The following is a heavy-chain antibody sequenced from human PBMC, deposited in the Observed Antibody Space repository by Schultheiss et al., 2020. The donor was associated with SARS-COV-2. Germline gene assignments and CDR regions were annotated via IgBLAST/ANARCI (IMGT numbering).Heavy chain of an antibody. CDR2: ISAYNGNT. J-gene: IGHJ4*02. V-gene: IGHV1-18*04. CDR3: ARGGPGRNWGSHYFDY. CDR1: GYTFTYRY. Sequence: ASVKVSCKASGYTFTYRYLHWVRQAPGQGLEWMGWISAYNGNTNYAQKLQGRVTMTTDTSTSTAYMELRSLRSDDTAVYYCARGGPGRNWGSHYFDYWGQGTLVTVSS. D-gene: IGHD7-27*01.